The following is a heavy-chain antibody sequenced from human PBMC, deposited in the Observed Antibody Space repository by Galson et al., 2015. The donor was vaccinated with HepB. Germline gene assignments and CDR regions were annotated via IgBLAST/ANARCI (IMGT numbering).Heavy chain of an antibody. Sequence: SLRLSCAASGFTFNDSAMTWFRQAPGKGLEWVGSIRRKAYGGTTEYAASVEGRFTISRDDSKSIAYLQMSSLKTEDTAVYYCTRIGRYFDWLPYYYGMDVWGQGTTVTVSS. CDR1: GFTFNDSA. CDR3: TRIGRYFDWLPYYYGMDV. D-gene: IGHD3-9*01. V-gene: IGHV3-49*03. J-gene: IGHJ6*02. CDR2: IRRKAYGGTT.